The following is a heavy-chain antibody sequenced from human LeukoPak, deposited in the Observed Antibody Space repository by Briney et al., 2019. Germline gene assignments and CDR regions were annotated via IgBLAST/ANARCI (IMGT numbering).Heavy chain of an antibody. Sequence: SETLSLTCAVSGGSISSSNWWSWVRQPPGKGLEWIGEIYHSGSTNYNPSLKSRVTISVDKSKNQFSLKLSSVTAADTAVYYCARALPAAGVGARNYYYGMDVWGQGTTVTVSS. CDR2: IYHSGST. J-gene: IGHJ6*02. V-gene: IGHV4-4*02. D-gene: IGHD1-26*01. CDR3: ARALPAAGVGARNYYYGMDV. CDR1: GGSISSSNW.